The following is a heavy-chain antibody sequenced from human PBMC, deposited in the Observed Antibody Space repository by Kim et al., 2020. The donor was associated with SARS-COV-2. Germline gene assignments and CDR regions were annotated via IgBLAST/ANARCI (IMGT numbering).Heavy chain of an antibody. CDR3: AGPPIFGVVIGGY. CDR1: GGSFSGYY. CDR2: INHSGST. D-gene: IGHD3-3*01. V-gene: IGHV4-34*01. Sequence: SETLSLTCAVYGGSFSGYYWSWIRQPPGKGLEWIGEINHSGSTNYNPSLKSRVTISVDTSKNQFSLKLSSVTAADTAVYYCAGPPIFGVVIGGYWGQGTLVTVSS. J-gene: IGHJ4*02.